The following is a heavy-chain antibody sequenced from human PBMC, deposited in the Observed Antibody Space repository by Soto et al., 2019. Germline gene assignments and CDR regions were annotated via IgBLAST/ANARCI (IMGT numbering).Heavy chain of an antibody. Sequence: GGSLRLSCAASGFSFGSYALSWVRQAPGKGLEWVSTISGSDGKTFYADSVKGRFSISRDNSQSTLYLQMNRLRADDTAMYYCARWSYLDYWGQGTRVTVSS. V-gene: IGHV3-23*01. D-gene: IGHD3-3*01. CDR3: ARWSYLDY. CDR2: ISGSDGKT. J-gene: IGHJ4*02. CDR1: GFSFGSYA.